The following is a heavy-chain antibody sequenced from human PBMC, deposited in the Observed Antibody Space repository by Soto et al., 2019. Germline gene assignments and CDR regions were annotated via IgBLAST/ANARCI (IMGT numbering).Heavy chain of an antibody. CDR2: ISAYNGNT. CDR1: GYTFTSYG. D-gene: IGHD3-10*01. V-gene: IGHV1-18*01. CDR3: ARNGLLWFGELVYYGMDV. J-gene: IGHJ6*02. Sequence: ASVKVSCKASGYTFTSYGISWVRQDPGQGLEWMGWISAYNGNTNYAQKLQGRVTMTTDTSTSTAYMELRSLRSDDTAVYYCARNGLLWFGELVYYGMDVWGQGTTVTVSS.